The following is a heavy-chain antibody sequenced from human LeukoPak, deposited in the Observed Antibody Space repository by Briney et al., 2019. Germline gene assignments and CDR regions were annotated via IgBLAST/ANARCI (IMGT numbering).Heavy chain of an antibody. CDR2: SNPGGGST. CDR1: GYTFTLHF. D-gene: IGHD3-10*01. J-gene: IGHJ4*02. CDR3: AKDRGYNGSGRGFDY. V-gene: IGHV1-46*01. Sequence: ASVKVSCKASGYTFTLHFMYWVRQAPGRGLEWMGISNPGGGSTTYAQQFQGRVTMTWDMSTSTVYMELSSLRSEDTAIYYCAKDRGYNGSGRGFDYWGQGTLITVSS.